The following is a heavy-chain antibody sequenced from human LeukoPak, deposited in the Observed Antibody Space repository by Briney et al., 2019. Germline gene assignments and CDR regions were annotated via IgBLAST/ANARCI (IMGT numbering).Heavy chain of an antibody. Sequence: GGSLRLSCATSGFIFSSNGMNWVRQPPGKGLEWLSYISGTSEIMYYADSVKGRFTISRDSARNSLYLQMNNLRAEDTAVYYCASEFFPRTTVPRDYWGQGTLVTVSS. CDR3: ASEFFPRTTVPRDY. CDR1: GFIFSSNG. CDR2: ISGTSEIM. D-gene: IGHD1-1*01. J-gene: IGHJ4*02. V-gene: IGHV3-48*01.